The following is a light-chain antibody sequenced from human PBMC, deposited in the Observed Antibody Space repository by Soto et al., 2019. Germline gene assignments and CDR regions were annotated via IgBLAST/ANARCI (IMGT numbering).Light chain of an antibody. Sequence: DIQMTQSPSSLSASVGDRVTITCRASQSISSYLNWYQQKPGKAPKLLIYAASSLQSGAPSRFSGSGSGTDFTLTISSLQPEDFATYYCQQSYSTPPTFGGGTKVDI. J-gene: IGKJ4*01. CDR1: QSISSY. CDR2: AAS. CDR3: QQSYSTPPT. V-gene: IGKV1-39*01.